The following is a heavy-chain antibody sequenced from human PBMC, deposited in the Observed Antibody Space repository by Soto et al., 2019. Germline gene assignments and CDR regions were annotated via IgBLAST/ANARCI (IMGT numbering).Heavy chain of an antibody. CDR1: GFTFSSYG. CDR2: IWYDGSNK. V-gene: IGHV3-33*01. D-gene: IGHD5-18*01. Sequence: QVQLVESGGGVVQPGRSLRLSCAASGFTFSSYGMHWVRQAPGKGLEWVAVIWYDGSNKYYADSVKGRFTISRDNSKNTLYLQMNSLRAEDTAVYYCARDGGYSFGYGGEIDYWGQGTLVTVSS. J-gene: IGHJ4*02. CDR3: ARDGGYSFGYGGEIDY.